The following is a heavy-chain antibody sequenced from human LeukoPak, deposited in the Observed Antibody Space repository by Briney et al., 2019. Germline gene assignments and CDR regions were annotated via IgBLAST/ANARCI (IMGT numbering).Heavy chain of an antibody. D-gene: IGHD3-10*01. CDR1: GGSISRGSYY. CDR3: ASITMVRGVSSYYYYMDV. J-gene: IGHJ6*03. CDR2: IYTSGST. Sequence: SETLSLTCTVSGGSISRGSYYWRWIRQPAGKGLEWIARIYTSGSTNYNPSLKSRVTISVDTSKNQFSLKLSSVTAADTAVYYCASITMVRGVSSYYYYMDVWGKGTTVTVSS. V-gene: IGHV4-61*02.